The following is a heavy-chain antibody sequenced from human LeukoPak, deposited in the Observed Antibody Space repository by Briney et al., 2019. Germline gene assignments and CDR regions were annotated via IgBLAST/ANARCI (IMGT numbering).Heavy chain of an antibody. CDR3: ARNYYSNYLFNY. CDR2: IYYSGST. V-gene: IGHV4-59*01. CDR1: GGSISSYY. D-gene: IGHD4-11*01. J-gene: IGHJ4*02. Sequence: SETLSLTCTVSGGSISSYYWSWIRQPPGKGLEWIGYIYYSGSTNYNPSLKGRVTISVDTSKNQFSLKLSSVTAADTAVYYCARNYYSNYLFNYWGQGTLVTVSS.